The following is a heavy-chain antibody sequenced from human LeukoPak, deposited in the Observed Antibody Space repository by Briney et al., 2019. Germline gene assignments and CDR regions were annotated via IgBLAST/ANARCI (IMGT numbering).Heavy chain of an antibody. Sequence: SETLSLTCTVSTFSIGTNYYWGWIRQPPGKGLEWIASTSHSGRTFYKTPLQSRVTISVDTSKNQFSLKLSSVTAADTAVYYCASILVGPTVYWGQGTLVTVSS. V-gene: IGHV4-38-2*02. D-gene: IGHD1-26*01. J-gene: IGHJ4*02. CDR2: TSHSGRT. CDR1: TFSIGTNYY. CDR3: ASILVGPTVY.